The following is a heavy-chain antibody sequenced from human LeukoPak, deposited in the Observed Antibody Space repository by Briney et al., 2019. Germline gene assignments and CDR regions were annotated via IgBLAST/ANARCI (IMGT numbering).Heavy chain of an antibody. Sequence: GGSLRLSCAASGFASSSSAMSWVRQAPGKGLEWISTISGSGGSAYYADSVKGRFTISRDNSKNTLYLQMNSLRAEDTAVYYCAKGPRELLPYYFDYWGQGTLVTVSS. V-gene: IGHV3-23*01. CDR3: AKGPRELLPYYFDY. J-gene: IGHJ4*02. D-gene: IGHD1-26*01. CDR1: GFASSSSA. CDR2: ISGSGGSA.